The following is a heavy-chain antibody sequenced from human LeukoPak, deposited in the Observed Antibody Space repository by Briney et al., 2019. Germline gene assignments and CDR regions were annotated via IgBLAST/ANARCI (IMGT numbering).Heavy chain of an antibody. CDR2: INHSGRT. CDR3: ARAAAYYYGMDV. V-gene: IGHV4-34*01. J-gene: IGHJ6*02. Sequence: SETLSLTCAVYGGSLSGYYWSWIRQPPGKGLEWIGEINHSGRTNYNPSLKSRVTISVDTSKNQFSLKLSSVAAADTAVYYCARAAAYYYGMDVWGQGTMVTVSS. CDR1: GGSLSGYY.